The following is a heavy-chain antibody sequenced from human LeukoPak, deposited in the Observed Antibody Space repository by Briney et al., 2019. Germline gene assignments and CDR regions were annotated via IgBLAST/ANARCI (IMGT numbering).Heavy chain of an antibody. D-gene: IGHD2-2*02. CDR3: AKWARDCSSTSCYMRY. Sequence: GGSLRLSCAASGYTFSSYAMSWVRQAPGKGLEWVSAISGGGGSTYYADSVKGRFTISRDNSKNTLYLQMNSLRAEDTAVYYCAKWARDCSSTSCYMRYWGQGTLVTVSS. J-gene: IGHJ4*02. CDR2: ISGGGGST. CDR1: GYTFSSYA. V-gene: IGHV3-23*01.